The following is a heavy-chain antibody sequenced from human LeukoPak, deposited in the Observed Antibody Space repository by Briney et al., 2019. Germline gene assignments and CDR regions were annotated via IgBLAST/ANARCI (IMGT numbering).Heavy chain of an antibody. CDR3: ARGSMHIYHLYTDY. D-gene: IGHD3-16*02. V-gene: IGHV3-7*01. J-gene: IGHJ4*02. Sequence: GGSLRLSCAASGFTFSNYWVSWFRRAPGQGLAWVASIKQDGSERYYLDYVKGRFTISRDNAKNSLFLQLSSLRVEDTAVYYCARGSMHIYHLYTDYWGQGTLVTVSS. CDR1: GFTFSNYW. CDR2: IKQDGSER.